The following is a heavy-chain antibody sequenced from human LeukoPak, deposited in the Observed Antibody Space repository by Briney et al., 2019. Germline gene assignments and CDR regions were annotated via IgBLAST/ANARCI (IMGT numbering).Heavy chain of an antibody. D-gene: IGHD6-13*01. CDR2: ISGSGGST. CDR3: AKGHRSSSWYLSFEASNNWFDP. CDR1: GFTFSSYK. Sequence: PGGSLRLSCAASGFTFSSYKMNWVRQAPGKGLEWVSAISGSGGSTYYADSVKGRFTISRDNSKNTLYLQMNSLRAEDTAVYYCAKGHRSSSWYLSFEASNNWFDPWGQGTLVTVSS. J-gene: IGHJ5*02. V-gene: IGHV3-23*01.